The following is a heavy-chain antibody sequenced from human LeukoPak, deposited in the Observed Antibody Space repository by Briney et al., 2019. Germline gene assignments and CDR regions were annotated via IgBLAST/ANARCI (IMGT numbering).Heavy chain of an antibody. J-gene: IGHJ3*01. CDR3: ARDSSPYCGDDCYFDAFDL. Sequence: GGSLRLSCAASEFTFGSYWMTWVRQAPGKGLEWVANINRDGSKNHFVDSAKGRFTISRDNAKNFLYLQMNSLRAEDTAVYFCARDSSPYCGDDCYFDAFDLWGQGTMVTVSS. CDR2: INRDGSKN. V-gene: IGHV3-7*03. D-gene: IGHD2-21*02. CDR1: EFTFGSYW.